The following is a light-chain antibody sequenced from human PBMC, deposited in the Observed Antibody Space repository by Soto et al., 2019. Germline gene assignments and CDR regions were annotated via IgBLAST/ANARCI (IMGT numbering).Light chain of an antibody. J-gene: IGLJ2*01. CDR2: RDN. V-gene: IGLV1-47*01. CDR3: AAWDDSLSAVV. CDR1: SSNIGLNY. Sequence: QSVLTQPPSASGTPGQRVTISCSGGSSNIGLNYVYWYQQLPGTAPKLLIYRDNQRPSGVPARFSGSKSGSSASLALSGLRSEDEAAYYCAAWDDSLSAVVFGGGTQLTVL.